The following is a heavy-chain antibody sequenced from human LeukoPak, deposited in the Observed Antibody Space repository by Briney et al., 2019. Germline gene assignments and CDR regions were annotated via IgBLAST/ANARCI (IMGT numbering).Heavy chain of an antibody. D-gene: IGHD6-13*01. V-gene: IGHV3-53*01. CDR1: GFTVSSNY. CDR3: TTELLTLAAGTADY. CDR2: IYSGGST. J-gene: IGHJ4*02. Sequence: GGSLRLPCAASGFTVSSNYMSWVRQAPGKGLEWVSVIYSGGSTYYADSVKGRFTISRDNSKNTLYLQMNSLRAEDTAVYYCTTELLTLAAGTADYWGQGTLVTVSS.